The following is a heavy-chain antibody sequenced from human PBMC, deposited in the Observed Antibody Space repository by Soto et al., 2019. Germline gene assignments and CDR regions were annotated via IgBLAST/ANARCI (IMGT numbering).Heavy chain of an antibody. Sequence: SVKVSCKDSGGLFSSFAISWLRQSPGQGLEWMGGIIPVFGTTNYAQKFQGRVTITADESTNTAYMELSSLTSDDTAMYYCARGGGPYVWFNEFWGQGTQVTVSS. V-gene: IGHV1-69*13. CDR3: ARGGGPYVWFNEF. CDR1: GGLFSSFA. J-gene: IGHJ4*02. D-gene: IGHD3-16*01. CDR2: IIPVFGTT.